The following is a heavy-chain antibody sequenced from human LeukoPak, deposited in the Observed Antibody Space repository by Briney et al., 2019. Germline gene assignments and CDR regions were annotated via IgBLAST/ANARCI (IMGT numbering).Heavy chain of an antibody. V-gene: IGHV3-23*01. CDR2: ISGSGGST. Sequence: GASLRLSCVVSGFTFSGHAMNWVRQAPGKGLEWVSSISGSGGSTYYADSVKGRFTISRDNSKNTLYLQMNSLRAEDTAVYYCATYSSGWFNFDYWGQGTLVTVSS. CDR3: ATYSSGWFNFDY. CDR1: GFTFSGHA. D-gene: IGHD6-19*01. J-gene: IGHJ4*02.